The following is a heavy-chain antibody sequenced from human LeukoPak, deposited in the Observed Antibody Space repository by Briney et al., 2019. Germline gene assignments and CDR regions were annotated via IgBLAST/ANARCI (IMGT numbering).Heavy chain of an antibody. CDR1: GGSFNGYY. D-gene: IGHD6-13*01. Sequence: SETLSVTCAVYGGSFNGYYWSWIRQPRGKGLEWIGEINHSGSTNYNPSLKSRVTISVDTSKNQFSLKLSSVTAADTAVYYCARGRRSSWYSFWGQGTLVTVSS. J-gene: IGHJ4*02. CDR2: INHSGST. CDR3: ARGRRSSWYSF. V-gene: IGHV4-34*01.